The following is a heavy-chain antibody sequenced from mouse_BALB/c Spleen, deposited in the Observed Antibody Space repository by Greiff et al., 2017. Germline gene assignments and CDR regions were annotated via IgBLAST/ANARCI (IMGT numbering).Heavy chain of an antibody. V-gene: IGHV2-9*02. J-gene: IGHJ3*01. Sequence: VMLVESGPGLVAPSQSLSITCTVSGFSLTSYGVHWVRQPPGKGLEWLGVIWAGGSTNYNSALMSRLSISKDNSKSQVFLKMNSLQTDDTAMYYCARGAYGYVFAYWGQGTLVTVSA. CDR1: GFSLTSYG. CDR3: ARGAYGYVFAY. D-gene: IGHD2-2*01. CDR2: IWAGGST.